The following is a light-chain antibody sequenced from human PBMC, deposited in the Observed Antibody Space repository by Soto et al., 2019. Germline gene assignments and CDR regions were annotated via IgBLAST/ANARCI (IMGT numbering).Light chain of an antibody. V-gene: IGLV2-8*01. CDR1: LSDLNGRGF. CDR3: SSYTGSDVI. Sequence: QSVLTQPRSASGPPGQSVNISCTGTLSDLNGRGFVSWSRHDPGKAASLIIYGVNTRLSGVPDRFSGSTTGNTASVTVSVPRAEDEANYYCSSYTGSDVIFGGGTKVTVL. CDR2: GVN. J-gene: IGLJ2*01.